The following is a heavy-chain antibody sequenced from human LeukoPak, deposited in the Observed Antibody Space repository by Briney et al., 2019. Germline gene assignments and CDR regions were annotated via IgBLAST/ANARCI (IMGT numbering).Heavy chain of an antibody. CDR3: GRGLYGSDDIFSGGDAFDI. J-gene: IGHJ3*02. V-gene: IGHV4-4*07. Sequence: PAETLSLTRAFSGGSHHNYYWSWITQPAGRGLEWIGRIYTRGSTNSNPPLNSRVTMSVDTPKTQFTLKLSSVTAADTAVYYCGRGLYGSDDIFSGGDAFDIWGQGTMVSVSS. CDR1: GGSHHNYY. CDR2: IYTRGST. D-gene: IGHD2-15*01.